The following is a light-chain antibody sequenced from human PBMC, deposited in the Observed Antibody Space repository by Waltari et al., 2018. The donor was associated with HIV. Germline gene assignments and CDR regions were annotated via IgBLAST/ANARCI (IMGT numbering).Light chain of an antibody. CDR2: AAS. CDR1: QSISSY. J-gene: IGKJ4*01. V-gene: IGKV1-39*01. Sequence: DIQMTQSPSSLSASVGDRVTITCRASQSISSYVNWYQQKPGKAPKLLIYAASSLKSGVPSRFSGSGSGTDFTLTISSLQPEDFATYYCQQSYSTPGTFGGGTKVEIK. CDR3: QQSYSTPGT.